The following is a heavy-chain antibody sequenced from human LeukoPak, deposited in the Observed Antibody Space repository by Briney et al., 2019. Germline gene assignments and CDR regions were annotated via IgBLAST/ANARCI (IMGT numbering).Heavy chain of an antibody. CDR1: GYSFTNYW. CDR2: IYPGDSDT. Sequence: GESLQISCKGSGYSFTNYWIGWVRQMPGKGLEWMGIIYPGDSDTRYSPSFQGQVTISADKSISTAHLQWSSLKASDTAMYYCARQLGDYSSGWPLGYWGQGTLVTVSS. V-gene: IGHV5-51*01. D-gene: IGHD6-19*01. CDR3: ARQLGDYSSGWPLGY. J-gene: IGHJ4*02.